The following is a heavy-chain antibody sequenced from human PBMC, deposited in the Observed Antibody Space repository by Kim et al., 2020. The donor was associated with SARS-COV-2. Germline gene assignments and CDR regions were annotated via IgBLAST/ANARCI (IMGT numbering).Heavy chain of an antibody. Sequence: NNYAGSTKSRITLNPDPSKNHVSLQLTSVTPGDTAVYYCAGDGPDYFYFDYWGQGTLVTVSS. V-gene: IGHV6-1*01. CDR3: AGDGPDYFYFDY. CDR2: N. J-gene: IGHJ4*02. D-gene: IGHD3-9*01.